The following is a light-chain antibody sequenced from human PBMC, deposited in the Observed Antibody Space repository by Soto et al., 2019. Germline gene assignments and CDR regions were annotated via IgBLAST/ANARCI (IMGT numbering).Light chain of an antibody. V-gene: IGKV1-39*01. J-gene: IGKJ2*01. CDR2: AVS. CDR1: QSISIW. CDR3: QQSYNTPRT. Sequence: DIQMTQSPSTLSASVGDRVTITCRASQSISIWLAWYQQKPGKAPKLLIYAVSTLRGGVPPRFSGSGSGTDFTLTISSLQPEDFATYYCQQSYNTPRTLGQGTKLEIK.